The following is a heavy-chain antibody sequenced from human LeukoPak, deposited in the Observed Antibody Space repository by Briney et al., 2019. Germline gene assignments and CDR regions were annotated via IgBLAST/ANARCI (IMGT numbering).Heavy chain of an antibody. CDR3: ARGGVPYYYGMDV. Sequence: GGSLRLSCAASGFTFSSYSMNWVRQAPGKGLEWVSYISSSSSTIYYADSVKGRFTISRDNAKNSLYLQMNSLRAEDTAVYYCARGGVPYYYGMDVWGQGTTVTVSS. CDR2: ISSSSSTI. D-gene: IGHD3-16*01. V-gene: IGHV3-48*04. J-gene: IGHJ6*02. CDR1: GFTFSSYS.